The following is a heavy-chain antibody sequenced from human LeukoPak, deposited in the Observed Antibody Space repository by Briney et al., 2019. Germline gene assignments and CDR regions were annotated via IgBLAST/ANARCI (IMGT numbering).Heavy chain of an antibody. V-gene: IGHV3-53*04. CDR1: GFTFSSNY. Sequence: PGGSLRLSCAASGFTFSSNYMSWVRQAPGKGLEWVSVIYSGGSTYYADSVKGRFTISRHNSKNTLYLQMNSLRAEDTAVYYCARDGPIAAAGNYYYYGMDVWGQGTTVTVSS. CDR3: ARDGPIAAAGNYYYYGMDV. CDR2: IYSGGST. D-gene: IGHD6-13*01. J-gene: IGHJ6*02.